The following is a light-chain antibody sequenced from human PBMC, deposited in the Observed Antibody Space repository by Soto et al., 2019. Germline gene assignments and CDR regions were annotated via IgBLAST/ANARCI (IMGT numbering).Light chain of an antibody. CDR3: QQRTDWRLT. V-gene: IGKV3-11*01. CDR2: DAT. J-gene: IGKJ4*01. Sequence: ETVLTQSPATLSLSPGERATLSCRASQSVGSHLTWYRQRPGQAPRLLIYDATNRATGIPARFSGSGSGTDFTLTISILEPEDFAVDYCQQRTDWRLTFGGGTKVEIK. CDR1: QSVGSH.